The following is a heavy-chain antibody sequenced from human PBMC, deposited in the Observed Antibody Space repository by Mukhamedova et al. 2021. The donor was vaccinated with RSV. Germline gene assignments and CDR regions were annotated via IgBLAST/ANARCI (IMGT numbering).Heavy chain of an antibody. CDR2: IRSKANSYAT. V-gene: IGHV3-73*01. CDR3: TRLGRYCSSTSCYPSGYYYYY. D-gene: IGHD2-2*01. J-gene: IGHJ6*01. Sequence: HWVRQASGKGLEWVGRIRSKANSYATAYAASVKGRFTISGDDSKNTAYLQMNSLKTEDTAVYYCTRLGRYCSSTSCYPSGYYYYY.